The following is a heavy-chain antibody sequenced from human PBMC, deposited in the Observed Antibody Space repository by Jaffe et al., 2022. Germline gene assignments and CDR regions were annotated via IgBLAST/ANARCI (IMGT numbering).Heavy chain of an antibody. V-gene: IGHV4-34*01. Sequence: QVQLQQWGAGLLKPSETLSLTCAVYGGSFSGYYWSWIRQPPGKGLEWIGEINHSGSTNYNPSLKSRVTISVDTSKNQFSLKLSSVTAADTAVYYCARARWAMVRGVIISGWFDPWGQGTLVTVSS. CDR2: INHSGST. J-gene: IGHJ5*02. CDR3: ARARWAMVRGVIISGWFDP. CDR1: GGSFSGYY. D-gene: IGHD3-10*01.